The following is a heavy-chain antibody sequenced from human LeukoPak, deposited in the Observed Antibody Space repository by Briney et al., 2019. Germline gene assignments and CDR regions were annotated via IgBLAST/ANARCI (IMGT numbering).Heavy chain of an antibody. CDR3: AGGVAPTDY. CDR1: GFTLSSYG. V-gene: IGHV3-30*03. Sequence: GGSLRLSCAASGFTLSSYGMHWVRQAPGKGLEWVAIISYVGSNKDYADSVKGRFTISRDNSKNTLFVQMSSLSTEDTAVYYCAGGVAPTDYWGQGTLVTVSS. D-gene: IGHD5-12*01. J-gene: IGHJ4*02. CDR2: ISYVGSNK.